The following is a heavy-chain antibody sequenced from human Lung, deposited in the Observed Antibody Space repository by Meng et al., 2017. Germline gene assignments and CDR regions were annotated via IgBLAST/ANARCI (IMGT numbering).Heavy chain of an antibody. V-gene: IGHV1-18*01. CDR3: ATARFSFLLGFDY. CDR2: ISTHNGNT. D-gene: IGHD2-8*02. CDR1: ADTFANYA. J-gene: IGHJ4*02. Sequence: QGQLVQSGAEIKKPGASVKVSCKASADTFANYAISWVRQAPGQGLEWMGRISTHNGNTNYALKLQGRVTVTTDTSTSTAYMELRNLRSDDTAIYYCATARFSFLLGFDYWGQGTLVTVSS.